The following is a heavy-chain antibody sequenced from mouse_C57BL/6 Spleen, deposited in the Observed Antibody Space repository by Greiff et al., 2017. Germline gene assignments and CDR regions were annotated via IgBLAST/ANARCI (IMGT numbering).Heavy chain of an antibody. Sequence: EVKLVESGGDLVKPGGSLKLSCAASGFTFSSYGMSWVRQTPDKRLEWVATISSGGSYTFYPDSVKGRFTISRDNAKNTLYLQMSSLKSEDTAMYYCARDYYGSSYYFDDWGQGSILTVVS. CDR3: ARDYYGSSYYFDD. V-gene: IGHV5-6*01. J-gene: IGHJ2*01. CDR2: ISSGGSYT. D-gene: IGHD1-1*01. CDR1: GFTFSSYG.